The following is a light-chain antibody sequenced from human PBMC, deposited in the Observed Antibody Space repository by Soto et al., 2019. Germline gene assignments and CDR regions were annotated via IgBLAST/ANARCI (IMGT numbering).Light chain of an antibody. Sequence: EIVMTQSPATLSVSLGERATLSCRARQSVSSNLGWYQQKPGQSPRLLMYGASTRATGIPARFTGSGSGTEFTLTISSLQSEDFAVYYCQQYNSWPYTFGQGTKLEIK. CDR2: GAS. CDR3: QQYNSWPYT. J-gene: IGKJ2*01. CDR1: QSVSSN. V-gene: IGKV3-15*01.